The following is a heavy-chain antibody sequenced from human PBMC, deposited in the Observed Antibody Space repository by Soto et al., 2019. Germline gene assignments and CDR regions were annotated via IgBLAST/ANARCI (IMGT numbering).Heavy chain of an antibody. J-gene: IGHJ4*02. V-gene: IGHV3-21*06. Sequence: PGGSLRLSCAASGFTFTRYSMDWVRHAPGKGLEWVSSISSTTNYIYYGDSMKGRFTISRDNAKNSLYLEVNSLRAEDTAVYYCARESEDLTSNFDYWGQGTLVTVSS. CDR2: ISSTTNYI. CDR3: ARESEDLTSNFDY. CDR1: GFTFTRYS.